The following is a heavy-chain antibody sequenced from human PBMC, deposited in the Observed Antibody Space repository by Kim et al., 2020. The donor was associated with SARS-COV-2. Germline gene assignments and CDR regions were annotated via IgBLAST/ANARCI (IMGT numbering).Heavy chain of an antibody. Sequence: ASVRGRFTISRDKSKNTLYLQMNSLRAEDTAVYYCAKRVCSYSNYGLKDYWGQGTLVTVSS. D-gene: IGHD4-4*01. CDR3: AKRVCSYSNYGLKDY. J-gene: IGHJ4*02. V-gene: IGHV3-23*01.